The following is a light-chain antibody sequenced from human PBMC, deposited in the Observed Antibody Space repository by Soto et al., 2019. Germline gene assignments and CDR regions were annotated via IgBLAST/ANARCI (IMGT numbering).Light chain of an antibody. V-gene: IGKV3-20*01. Sequence: EIVLTQSPGTLSLSPREGATLYCRASQSVSSSYIAWYQQRPGQTPSLLIYGASTRATGIPDRFSGSGSGTHFTLTISRLEPGDFAVYYCQHFGGTTFTFGQGTRLEI. CDR3: QHFGGTTFT. CDR1: QSVSSSY. J-gene: IGKJ5*01. CDR2: GAS.